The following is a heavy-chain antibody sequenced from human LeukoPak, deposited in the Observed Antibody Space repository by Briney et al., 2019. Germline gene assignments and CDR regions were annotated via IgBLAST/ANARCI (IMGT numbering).Heavy chain of an antibody. CDR2: INPNSGGT. CDR1: GYTFTGYY. CDR3: ARVREAAAGPNWFDP. Sequence: ASVKVSCKASGYTFTGYYMHWVRQAPGQGLEWMGWINPNSGGTNYAQKFQGRVTMTRDTSISTAYMELSRLRSDDTAVYYCARVREAAAGPNWFDPGAREPWSPSPQ. V-gene: IGHV1-2*02. J-gene: IGHJ5*02. D-gene: IGHD6-13*01.